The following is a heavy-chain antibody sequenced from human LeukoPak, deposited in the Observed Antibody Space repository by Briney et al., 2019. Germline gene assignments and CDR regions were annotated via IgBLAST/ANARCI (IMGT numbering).Heavy chain of an antibody. CDR2: ISAYNGNT. J-gene: IGHJ4*02. CDR3: ARGHITGTTDGY. Sequence: GASVNVSCKASGYTFNNYGITWVRQAPGQGLEWMGWISAYNGNTNYAQKFQGRVTMTTDTSTSTAYLELRSLRFDDTAMYYCARGHITGTTDGYWGQGTLVTVSS. V-gene: IGHV1-18*01. D-gene: IGHD1-7*01. CDR1: GYTFNNYG.